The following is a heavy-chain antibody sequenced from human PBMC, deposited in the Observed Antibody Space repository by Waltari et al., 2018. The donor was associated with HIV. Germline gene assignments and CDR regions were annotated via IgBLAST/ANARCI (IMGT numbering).Heavy chain of an antibody. J-gene: IGHJ2*01. CDR2: IMEDGTEK. D-gene: IGHD1-20*01. Sequence: EVELVESGGGLVQAGGSLRLSCKVCVFNVSGCWMSWVRQGPGKGLEWVANIMEDGTEKNYLESVKGRFTISKDSLKNSAYLTLNNMTAGDTAVYFCARLIREGYNDWYFDLWGRGTLITV. CDR3: ARLIREGYNDWYFDL. CDR1: VFNVSGCW. V-gene: IGHV3-7*01.